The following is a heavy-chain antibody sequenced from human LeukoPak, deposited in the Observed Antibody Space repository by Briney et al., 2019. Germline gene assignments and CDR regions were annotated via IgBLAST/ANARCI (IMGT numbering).Heavy chain of an antibody. CDR2: INSGGSST. D-gene: IGHD3-10*01. V-gene: IGHV3-74*01. CDR3: ATAKGPVLLWFGELLTAFDI. J-gene: IGHJ3*02. Sequence: GGSLRLSCAASGFTFSSYWMHWVRQAPGKGLVWVSRINSGGSSTCYADSVKGRFTISRDNAKNTLYLQMNSLRAEDRAVYYCATAKGPVLLWFGELLTAFDIWGQEPMVTVSS. CDR1: GFTFSSYW.